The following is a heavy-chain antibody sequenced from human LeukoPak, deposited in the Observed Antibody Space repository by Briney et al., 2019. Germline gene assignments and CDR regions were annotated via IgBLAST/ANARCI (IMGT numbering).Heavy chain of an antibody. CDR1: GFTVSSNY. CDR3: AKGPKKQMVGSRGYYFDF. CDR2: ISDSGGSR. V-gene: IGHV3-23*01. J-gene: IGHJ4*02. Sequence: GGSLRLSCAASGFTVSSNYMSWVRQAPGKGLEWVSGISDSGGSRHFADSVKGRFTISRDNSKNSLYLQMNSLRAEDTAVYYCAKGPKKQMVGSRGYYFDFWGQGTLVTVSS. D-gene: IGHD6-13*01.